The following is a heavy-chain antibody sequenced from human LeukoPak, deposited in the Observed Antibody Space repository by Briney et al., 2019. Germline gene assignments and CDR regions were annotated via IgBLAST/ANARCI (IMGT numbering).Heavy chain of an antibody. V-gene: IGHV3-23*01. Sequence: PGGSLRLSCAASGFTFSSYAMSWVRQAPGKGLEWVSAISGRGDRTYYADSVKGRFTISRDNSKNTLYLQMNSLRAEDTAVYYCAKDQRRLAAANTIDYWGQGTLVTVSS. J-gene: IGHJ4*02. CDR3: AKDQRRLAAANTIDY. D-gene: IGHD6-13*01. CDR1: GFTFSSYA. CDR2: ISGRGDRT.